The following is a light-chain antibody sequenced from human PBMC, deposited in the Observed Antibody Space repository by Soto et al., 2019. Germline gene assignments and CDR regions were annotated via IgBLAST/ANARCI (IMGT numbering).Light chain of an antibody. Sequence: IQLTQSPSSLSASVGDSVTITCRASKAIGSSFAWYRQKPGKVPEVLIYGASTLQNGVPSRFSGSGSGTEFSLIINDLQPDDLGSYFCHQYQSYSAFGQGTKVDIK. V-gene: IGKV1-9*01. CDR3: HQYQSYSA. J-gene: IGKJ1*01. CDR1: KAIGSS. CDR2: GAS.